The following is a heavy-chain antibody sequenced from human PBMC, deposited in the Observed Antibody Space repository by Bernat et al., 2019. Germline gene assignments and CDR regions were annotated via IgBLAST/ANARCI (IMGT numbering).Heavy chain of an antibody. V-gene: IGHV3-33*01. CDR1: GFTFSSYG. CDR3: ARDSQVYGVVMYYFDY. D-gene: IGHD3-3*01. CDR2: IWYDGSNK. J-gene: IGHJ4*02. Sequence: QVQLVESGGGVVQPGRSLRLSCAASGFTFSSYGMHWVRQAPGKGLEWVAVIWYDGSNKYYADSVKGRFTISRDNSKNTLYLQMNSLRAEDTAVYYCARDSQVYGVVMYYFDYWGQGTLVTVSS.